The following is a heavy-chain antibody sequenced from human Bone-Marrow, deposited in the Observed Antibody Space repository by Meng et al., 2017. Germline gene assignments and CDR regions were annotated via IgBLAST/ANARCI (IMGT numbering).Heavy chain of an antibody. D-gene: IGHD3-9*01. J-gene: IGHJ5*02. CDR1: GYTFTSYG. Sequence: ASVKVSCKASGYTFTSYGISWVRQAPGQGLEWMGWISAYNGNTNYAQKLQGRVTMTTDTSTSTAYMELRSLRSDDTAAYYCARSNYDILTGYYIWWFDPWGQGTLVTVSS. V-gene: IGHV1-18*01. CDR2: ISAYNGNT. CDR3: ARSNYDILTGYYIWWFDP.